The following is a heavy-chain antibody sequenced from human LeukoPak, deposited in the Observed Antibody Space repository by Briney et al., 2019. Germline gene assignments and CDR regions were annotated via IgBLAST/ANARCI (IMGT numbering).Heavy chain of an antibody. V-gene: IGHV3-33*06. CDR3: AKWKYSNSGIDDY. J-gene: IGHJ4*02. Sequence: GGSLRLSCAASGFTFSNYGMHWARQAPGKGLEWVGVIWYDGSNVKYPDSVKGRFTISRDNSKNMMYLQMNSLRAEDTAVYYCAKWKYSNSGIDDYWGQGTLVTVSS. CDR2: IWYDGSNV. CDR1: GFTFSNYG. D-gene: IGHD6-6*01.